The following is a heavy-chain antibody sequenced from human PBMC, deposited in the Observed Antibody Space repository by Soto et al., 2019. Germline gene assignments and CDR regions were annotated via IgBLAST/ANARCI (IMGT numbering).Heavy chain of an antibody. CDR1: GFTFSDYY. CDR2: ISSSGTTI. V-gene: IGHV3-11*01. D-gene: IGHD7-27*01. J-gene: IGHJ6*02. Sequence: QVQLVGSGGGLVKPGGSLRLSCAASGFTFSDYYMSWIRQAPGKGLEWISYISSSGTTIYYADSVKGRFTVSRDNVKNXLYMQMTSLRAEDTAVYYCARDPVSATGMGYGMDVWGQGTTVTVSS. CDR3: ARDPVSATGMGYGMDV.